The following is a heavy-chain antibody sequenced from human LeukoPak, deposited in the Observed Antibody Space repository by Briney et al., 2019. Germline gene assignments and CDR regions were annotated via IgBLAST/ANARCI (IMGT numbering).Heavy chain of an antibody. Sequence: GESLKISCKGSGYSFTSYWIGWVRQMPGKGLEWMGIIYPGDSDTRYSPSSQGQVTISADKSISTAYLQWSSLKASDTAMYYCARSTYYYGSGSHFDYWGQGTLVTVSS. J-gene: IGHJ4*02. CDR3: ARSTYYYGSGSHFDY. V-gene: IGHV5-51*01. D-gene: IGHD3-10*01. CDR1: GYSFTSYW. CDR2: IYPGDSDT.